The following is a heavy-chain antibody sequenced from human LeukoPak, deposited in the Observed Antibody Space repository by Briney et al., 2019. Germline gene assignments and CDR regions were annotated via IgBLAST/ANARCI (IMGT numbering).Heavy chain of an antibody. CDR1: GFTFSSYG. D-gene: IGHD1-26*01. CDR2: ISGSGGST. V-gene: IGHV3-23*01. Sequence: GSLRLSCGASGFTFSSYGMHWVRQAPGKGLEWVSAISGSGGSTYYADSVKGRFTISRDNSKNTLYLQMNSLRAEDTAVYYCANQADIVGEYYFDYWGQGTLVTVSS. J-gene: IGHJ4*02. CDR3: ANQADIVGEYYFDY.